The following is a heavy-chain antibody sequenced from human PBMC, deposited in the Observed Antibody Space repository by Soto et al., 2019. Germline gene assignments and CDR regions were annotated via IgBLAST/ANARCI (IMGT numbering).Heavy chain of an antibody. J-gene: IGHJ6*02. CDR1: GGTFSSYT. V-gene: IGHV1-69*02. CDR3: ATDIVRTVGMDV. CDR2: IIPILGIA. Sequence: QVQLVQSGAEVKKPGSSVKVSCKASGGTFSSYTISWVRQAPGQGLEWMGRIIPILGIANYAQKFQGRVTITADKSTSTAYMELSSLRSEDTAVYYCATDIVRTVGMDVWGQGTTVTVSS. D-gene: IGHD2-15*01.